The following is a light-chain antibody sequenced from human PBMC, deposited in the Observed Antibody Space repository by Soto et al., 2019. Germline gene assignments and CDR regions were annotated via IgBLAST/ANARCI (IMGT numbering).Light chain of an antibody. V-gene: IGLV2-23*01. CDR1: SSDVGSYNL. CDR2: EGS. CDR3: CSYAGSSFYV. Sequence: QSALTQPASVSGSPGQSITISCTGTSSDVGSYNLVSWYRQHPGKAPKLMIYEGSKRPSGVSNRFSGSKSGNTASLTISGLQAEDEADYYCCSYAGSSFYVFGTGTKLTVL. J-gene: IGLJ1*01.